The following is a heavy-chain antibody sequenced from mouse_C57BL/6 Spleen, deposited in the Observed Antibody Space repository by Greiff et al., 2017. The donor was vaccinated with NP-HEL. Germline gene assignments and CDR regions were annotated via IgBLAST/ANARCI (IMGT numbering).Heavy chain of an antibody. CDR3: ARRRDYDYDGFDY. J-gene: IGHJ2*01. CDR1: GYTFTSYW. Sequence: QVQLQQPGAELVMPGASVKLSCKASGYTFTSYWMHWVKQRPGQGLEWIGEIDPSDSYTKYNQKFKGKSTLTVDKSSSTAYMQLSSLTSEDSADYYCARRRDYDYDGFDYWGQGTTLTVSS. D-gene: IGHD2-4*01. V-gene: IGHV1-69*01. CDR2: IDPSDSYT.